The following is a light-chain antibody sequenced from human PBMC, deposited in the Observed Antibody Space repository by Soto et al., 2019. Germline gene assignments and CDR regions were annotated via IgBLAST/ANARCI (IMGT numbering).Light chain of an antibody. Sequence: EVVLTQSPGTLSVAPGERATLSCRASQSVRGNLAWYQQKPGQAPRLVVHDSSSRATGIPARFSGSGSGTEFSLTSSSVQSEDFAVYYCQQYNDWPPLTFVGGTRLEIK. V-gene: IGKV3-15*01. J-gene: IGKJ4*01. CDR2: DSS. CDR3: QQYNDWPPLT. CDR1: QSVRGN.